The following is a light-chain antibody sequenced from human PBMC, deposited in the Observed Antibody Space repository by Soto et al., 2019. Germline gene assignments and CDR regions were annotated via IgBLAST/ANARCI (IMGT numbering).Light chain of an antibody. V-gene: IGLV2-23*02. J-gene: IGLJ1*01. CDR3: CSYAGSSIPYV. Sequence: LTQPASVSGSPGQSITISCTGTSSDVGSYNLVSWYQQHPGKAPKLMIYEVSKRPSGVSNRFSGSKSGNTASLTISGLQAEDEADYYCCSYAGSSIPYVFGTGTKVTVL. CDR2: EVS. CDR1: SSDVGSYNL.